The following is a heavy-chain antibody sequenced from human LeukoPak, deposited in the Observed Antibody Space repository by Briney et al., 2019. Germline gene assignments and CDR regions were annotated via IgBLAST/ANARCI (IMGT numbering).Heavy chain of an antibody. D-gene: IGHD6-13*01. J-gene: IGHJ5*02. CDR2: INPNSGGT. CDR1: GYTFTGYY. CDR3: ARAKAAAGINWFDP. Sequence: ASVKVSCKASGYTFTGYYMHWVRQAPGQGLEWMGWINPNSGGTNYAQKFQGWVTMTRDTSISTAYMELSRLRSDDTAVYYCARAKAAAGINWFDPWGQGTLVTVSS. V-gene: IGHV1-2*04.